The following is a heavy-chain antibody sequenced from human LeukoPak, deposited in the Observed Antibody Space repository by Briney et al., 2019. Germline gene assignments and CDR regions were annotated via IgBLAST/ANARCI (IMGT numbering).Heavy chain of an antibody. CDR3: ASLSTVTQGYFDS. CDR2: IYYTGST. Sequence: SETLSLTWAVYGXSFSGYYGSWIRQPPGKGLELIGYIYYTGSTNYNPSLKGRLTISVDVSKNHFSLKLSSVTATDTAVYYCASLSTVTQGYFDSWGQGTLVTVSS. J-gene: IGHJ4*02. V-gene: IGHV4-59*08. CDR1: GXSFSGYY. D-gene: IGHD4-17*01.